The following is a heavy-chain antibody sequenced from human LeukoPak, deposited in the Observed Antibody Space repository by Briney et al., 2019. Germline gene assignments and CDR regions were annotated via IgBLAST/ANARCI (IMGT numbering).Heavy chain of an antibody. D-gene: IGHD6-19*01. V-gene: IGHV3-15*07. CDR2: IKSKTDGGTT. CDR3: ARDSLPSGWYLGAFGV. Sequence: PGGSLRLSCAASGFTFSNAWMNWVRQAPGKGLEWVGRIKSKTDGGTTDYAAPVKGRFTISRDDSKNTLYLQMNSLRAEDTAVYYCARDSLPSGWYLGAFGVWGQGTMVTVSS. CDR1: GFTFSNAW. J-gene: IGHJ3*01.